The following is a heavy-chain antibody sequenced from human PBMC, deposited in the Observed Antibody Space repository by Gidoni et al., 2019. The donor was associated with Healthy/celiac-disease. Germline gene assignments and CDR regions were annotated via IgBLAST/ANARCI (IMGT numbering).Heavy chain of an antibody. V-gene: IGHV3-23*01. CDR1: GFTFSSDA. CDR3: AKAGGEVRRAIVGATGTLDY. Sequence: EVQLLESGGGLVQPGGSLRLYCAASGFTFSSDAMSWVRQAPGKGLEWVSAISGSGGSTYSADSVKGRFTISRDNSKNTLYLQMNSLRAEDTAVYYCAKAGGEVRRAIVGATGTLDYWGQGTLVTVSS. D-gene: IGHD1-26*01. J-gene: IGHJ4*02. CDR2: ISGSGGST.